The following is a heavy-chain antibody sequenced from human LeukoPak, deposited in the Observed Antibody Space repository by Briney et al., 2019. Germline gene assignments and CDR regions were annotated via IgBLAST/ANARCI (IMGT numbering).Heavy chain of an antibody. CDR3: AKEAALLTAYAPRYMGV. D-gene: IGHD3-9*01. J-gene: IGHJ6*03. V-gene: IGHV3-23*01. CDR2: IFASGRST. Sequence: GGLRLSCAASGFTFSSYNMSWVRQGPGKGLGWGSGIFASGRSTYYADSVTGRFTISRANSKNTLYLQLNSLRAEDTAIYYCAKEAALLTAYAPRYMGVWGKGTTVTISS. CDR1: GFTFSSYN.